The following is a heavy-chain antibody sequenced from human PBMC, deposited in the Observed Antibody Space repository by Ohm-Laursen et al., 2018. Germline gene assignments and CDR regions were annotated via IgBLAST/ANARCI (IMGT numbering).Heavy chain of an antibody. J-gene: IGHJ5*02. CDR3: ARHGVPTAMVYNWFDP. Sequence: GTLSLTCTVSGASISSNHWSWFRQPAGKRLEWVGRLYTVGTTNYNPSLKSRVTISGDASKNQFSLKKSSVTAADTAVYYCARHGVPTAMVYNWFDPWGQGTLVTVSS. CDR2: LYTVGTT. CDR1: GASISSNH. V-gene: IGHV4-4*07. D-gene: IGHD5-18*01.